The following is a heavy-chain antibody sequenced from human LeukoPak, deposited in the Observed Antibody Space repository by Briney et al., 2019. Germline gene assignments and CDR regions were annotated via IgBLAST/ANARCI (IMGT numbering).Heavy chain of an antibody. V-gene: IGHV4-34*01. CDR3: ARRLLYTEVTMVRGVMRDYFDY. CDR2: INHSGST. D-gene: IGHD3-10*01. Sequence: PSETLSLTCAVYGGPFSGYYWSWIRQPPGKGLEWIGEINHSGSTNYNPSLKGRVTISVDTSKNQFSLKLSSVTAADTAVYYCARRLLYTEVTMVRGVMRDYFDYWGQGTLVTVSS. J-gene: IGHJ4*02. CDR1: GGPFSGYY.